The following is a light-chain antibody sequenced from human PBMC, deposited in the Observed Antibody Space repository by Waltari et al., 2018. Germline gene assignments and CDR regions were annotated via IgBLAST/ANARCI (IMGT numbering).Light chain of an antibody. CDR1: QSISRN. V-gene: IGKV3-15*01. J-gene: IGKJ2*01. Sequence: EILMTQSPATLSVSPGERATLSDRASQSISRNLAWYQRKPGQAPRLLIYGPSTRAAGIPARFSGSGSGTGFTLTISGLQSEDFAVYYCQQYNICRAFGQGTKLEIK. CDR3: QQYNICRA. CDR2: GPS.